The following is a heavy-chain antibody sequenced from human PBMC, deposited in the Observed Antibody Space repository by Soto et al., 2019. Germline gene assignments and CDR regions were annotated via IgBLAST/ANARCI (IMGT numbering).Heavy chain of an antibody. V-gene: IGHV5-51*03. J-gene: IGHJ6*02. D-gene: IGHD6-6*01. CDR3: ARSSIAARPPFHYYYYGMDV. CDR1: GYSFTSYW. CDR2: IYPGDSDT. Sequence: GESLKISCKGSGYSFTSYWIGWVRQMPGKGLEWMGIIYPGDSDTRYSPSFQGQVTISADKSISTAYLQWSSLKASDTAMYYCARSSIAARPPFHYYYYGMDVWGQGTTVTVSS.